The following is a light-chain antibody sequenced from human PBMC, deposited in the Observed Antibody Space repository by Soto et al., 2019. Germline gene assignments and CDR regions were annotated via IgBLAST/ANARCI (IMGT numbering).Light chain of an antibody. Sequence: QSVLTQPPSVSGAPGQRVTISCTGSSSNIGAGYDVYWYQQLPGTAPKLLIYGNSNRPSRVPDRCSGSKSGTSASLAITGLQAEDEADYYCQSYDSSLSVVVFGGGTKLTVL. CDR2: GNS. CDR1: SSNIGAGYD. CDR3: QSYDSSLSVVV. J-gene: IGLJ2*01. V-gene: IGLV1-40*01.